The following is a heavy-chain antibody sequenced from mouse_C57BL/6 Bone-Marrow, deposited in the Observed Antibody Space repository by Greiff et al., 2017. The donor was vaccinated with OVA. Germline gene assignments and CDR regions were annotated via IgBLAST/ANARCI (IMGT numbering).Heavy chain of an antibody. D-gene: IGHD1-1*01. V-gene: IGHV14-4*01. CDR1: GFNIKDDY. CDR3: TTCLYYYGSSPPWFAY. CDR2: IDTETGDP. Sequence: VQLQQSGAELVRPGASVKLSCTASGFNIKDDYMHWVKQRPEQGLEWIGWIDTETGDPAYASKFQGKATITADKSSNTAYLQLSSLTSEDTAVYYCTTCLYYYGSSPPWFAYWGQGTLVTVSA. J-gene: IGHJ3*01.